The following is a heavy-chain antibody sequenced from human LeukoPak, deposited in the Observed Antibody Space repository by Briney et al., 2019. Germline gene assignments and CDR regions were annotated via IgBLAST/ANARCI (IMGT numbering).Heavy chain of an antibody. D-gene: IGHD3-3*01. CDR1: GGSISSGSYY. V-gene: IGHV4-61*02. J-gene: IGHJ6*02. Sequence: SQTLSLTCTVSGGSISSGSYYWIWIRQPAGKGLEWIGRIYTSGSTNYNPSLKSRVTISVDTSKNQFSLKLSSVTAADTAVYYCAREVEHDFWSGYLNYYYGMDVWGQGTTVTVSS. CDR2: IYTSGST. CDR3: AREVEHDFWSGYLNYYYGMDV.